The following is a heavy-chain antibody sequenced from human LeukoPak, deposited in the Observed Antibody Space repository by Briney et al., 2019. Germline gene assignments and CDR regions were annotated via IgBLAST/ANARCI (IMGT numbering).Heavy chain of an antibody. V-gene: IGHV1-8*02. CDR3: AKAYGSGSLYYDSSAYYYMDV. J-gene: IGHJ6*03. Sequence: GASVKVSCKASGGTFSSYAISWVRQAPGQGLEWMGWINPNSGGTSYAQKFQGRVTMTRDTSTSTVYMELSSLRSEDTAVYYCAKAYGSGSLYYDSSAYYYMDVWGKGTTVTVSS. D-gene: IGHD3-22*01. CDR2: INPNSGGT. CDR1: GGTFSSYA.